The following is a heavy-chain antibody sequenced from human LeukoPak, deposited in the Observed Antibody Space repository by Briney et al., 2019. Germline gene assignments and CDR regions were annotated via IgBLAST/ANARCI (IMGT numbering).Heavy chain of an antibody. Sequence: GGSLRLSCAASGFTVSSNYMSWVRQAPGKGLEWVSVIYSGGSTYYADSVKGRFTISRDNSKNTLYLQMNSLRAEDTAIYYCARDTGNHPDNWLDPWAREPWSPSPQ. CDR1: GFTVSSNY. J-gene: IGHJ5*02. CDR2: IYSGGST. CDR3: ARDTGNHPDNWLDP. D-gene: IGHD1-14*01. V-gene: IGHV3-66*01.